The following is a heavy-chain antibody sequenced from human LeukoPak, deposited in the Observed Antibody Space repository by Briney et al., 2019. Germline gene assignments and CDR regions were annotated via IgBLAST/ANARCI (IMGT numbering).Heavy chain of an antibody. CDR3: ARDRGTGWFEFDY. Sequence: PSETLSLTCAVYGGSFSGYYWSWIRQPPGKGLEWIGYIYYSGSTNYNPSLKSRVTISIDTSKNQFSLNLSSVTAADTAVYYCARDRGTGWFEFDYWGQGTLVTVSS. CDR1: GGSFSGYY. D-gene: IGHD6-19*01. CDR2: IYYSGST. V-gene: IGHV4-59*01. J-gene: IGHJ4*02.